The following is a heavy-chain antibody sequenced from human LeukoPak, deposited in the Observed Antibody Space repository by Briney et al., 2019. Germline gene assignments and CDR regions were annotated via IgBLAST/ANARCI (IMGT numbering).Heavy chain of an antibody. CDR1: GDSIRSHTYF. D-gene: IGHD1-26*01. CDR2: IYYSGST. Sequence: SETLPLTCGVPGDSIRSHTYFWGWIRQHPGKGLEWIGYIYYSGSTYYNPSLKSRVTISVDTSKNQFSLKLSSVTAADTAVYYCAREPRVGYFDYWGQGTLVTVSS. V-gene: IGHV4-31*11. CDR3: AREPRVGYFDY. J-gene: IGHJ4*02.